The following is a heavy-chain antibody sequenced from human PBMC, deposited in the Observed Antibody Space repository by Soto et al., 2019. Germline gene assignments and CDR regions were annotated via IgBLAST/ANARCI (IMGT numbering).Heavy chain of an antibody. J-gene: IGHJ4*02. Sequence: LETLPPPCTVSCGSLSGSPYFLGRIRQPPGKRLEWIGSVFYDGYTLYTPSLRSRVTISVDTSKNQFSLKLSSVTAADTAVYYCARDYDSSGDYWGQGTLVTVSS. CDR1: CGSLSGSPYF. CDR3: ARDYDSSGDY. CDR2: VFYDGYT. V-gene: IGHV4-39*01. D-gene: IGHD3-22*01.